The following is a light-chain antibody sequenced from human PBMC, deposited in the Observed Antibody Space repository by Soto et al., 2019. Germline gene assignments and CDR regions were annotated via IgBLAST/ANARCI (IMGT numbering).Light chain of an antibody. J-gene: IGKJ4*01. CDR1: QSVGSN. CDR2: GAS. CDR3: QQNNNWPLT. V-gene: IGKV3-15*01. Sequence: EIVMTQSPATLSVSPGERATLSCRASQSVGSNLARYQQKPGQAPRLLIYGASTRATGIPARFSGSGSGTEFTLTISSLQSEDFALYYCQQNNNWPLTFGGGTKVDIK.